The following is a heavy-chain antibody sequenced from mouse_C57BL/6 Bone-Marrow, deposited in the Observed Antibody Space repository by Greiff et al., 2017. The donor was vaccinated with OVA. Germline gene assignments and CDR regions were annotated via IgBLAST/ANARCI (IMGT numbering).Heavy chain of an antibody. V-gene: IGHV5-9-1*02. CDR1: GFTFSSYA. CDR3: TRGVNWGYFDY. CDR2: ISSGGDYI. D-gene: IGHD4-1*01. J-gene: IGHJ2*01. Sequence: EVMLVESGEGLVKPGGSLKLSCAASGFTFSSYAMSWVRQTPEKRLEWVAYISSGGDYIYYADTVKGRFTISRDNARNTLYLQMSSLKSEDTAMYYCTRGVNWGYFDYWGQGPTLTVSS.